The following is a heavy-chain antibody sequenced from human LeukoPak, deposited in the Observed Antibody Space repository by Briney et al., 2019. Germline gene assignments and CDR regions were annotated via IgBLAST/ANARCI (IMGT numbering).Heavy chain of an antibody. D-gene: IGHD2/OR15-2a*01. CDR2: ISSSGSTI. V-gene: IGHV3-11*01. CDR1: GFTFSNYY. CDR3: SREGRVGWPNIYY. J-gene: IGHJ4*02. Sequence: GGSLRLSCAASGFTFSNYYMSWIRQAPGKGLEWVSYISSSGSTIYYADSVKGRFTISSDNAENSLYLQMNSLRAEDHAVYYCSREGRVGWPNIYYCGEGTLVSVSS.